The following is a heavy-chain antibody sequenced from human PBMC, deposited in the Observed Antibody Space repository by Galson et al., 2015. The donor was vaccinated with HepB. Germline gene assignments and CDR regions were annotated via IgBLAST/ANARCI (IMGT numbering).Heavy chain of an antibody. CDR3: ARVGGPNWVDWFDP. CDR2: ISAYNGNT. V-gene: IGHV1-18*04. CDR1: GYTFPSYG. Sequence: SVKVSCKASGYTFPSYGISWVRQAPGQGLEWVGWISAYNGNTNYAQKLQGRVTMTTDTSTSTAYMALRGLRSDDTAVYYCARVGGPNWVDWFDPWGQGTLVTVSS. D-gene: IGHD7-27*01. J-gene: IGHJ5*02.